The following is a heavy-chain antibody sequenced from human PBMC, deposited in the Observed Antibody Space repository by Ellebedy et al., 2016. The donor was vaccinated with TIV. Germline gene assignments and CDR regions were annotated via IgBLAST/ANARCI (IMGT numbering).Heavy chain of an antibody. CDR3: ARASLGDLDAFDI. J-gene: IGHJ3*02. CDR2: ISSGDVTI. CDR1: GFTFSDYC. Sequence: GGSLRLCXAASGFTFSDYCMSWIRQAPGKGLEWISYISSGDVTIYYADSVKGRFTISRDNAKKSLFLQMNSLRAEDTAVYYCARASLGDLDAFDIWGQGTMVTVSS. D-gene: IGHD2-21*01. V-gene: IGHV3-11*01.